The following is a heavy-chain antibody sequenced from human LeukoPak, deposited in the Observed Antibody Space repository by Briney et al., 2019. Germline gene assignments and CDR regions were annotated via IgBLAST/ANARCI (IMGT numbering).Heavy chain of an antibody. Sequence: ASVKVSCKASGYTFTTYFIHWVRQAPGQGLEWMGMINPSGGGTTYAQNFQGGVTMTRDTSTSTVYMDLSSLRSEDTALYYCARGENSGLFDYWGQGTLVTVSS. D-gene: IGHD3-10*01. CDR1: GYTFTTYF. CDR2: INPSGGGT. J-gene: IGHJ4*02. CDR3: ARGENSGLFDY. V-gene: IGHV1-46*01.